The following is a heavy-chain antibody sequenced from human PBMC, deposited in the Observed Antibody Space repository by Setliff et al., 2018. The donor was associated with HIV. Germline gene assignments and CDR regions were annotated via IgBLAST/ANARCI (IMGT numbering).Heavy chain of an antibody. CDR3: ASPSFGDVDYYYGMDV. Sequence: ASVKVSCKASGYTFTSYGISWVRQAPGQGLEWMGWISAYNGNTNYAQKLQGRVTMTTDTSTSTAYMELRSLRSDDTAVYYCASPSFGDVDYYYGMDVWGQGTTVTAP. J-gene: IGHJ6*02. CDR2: ISAYNGNT. CDR1: GYTFTSYG. D-gene: IGHD3-10*01. V-gene: IGHV1-18*01.